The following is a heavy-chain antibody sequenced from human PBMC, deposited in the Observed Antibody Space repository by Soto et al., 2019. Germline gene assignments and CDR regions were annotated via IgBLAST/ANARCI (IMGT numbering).Heavy chain of an antibody. CDR3: ARGREYYDSSGYHYYFDY. CDR2: IYFTGST. Sequence: PSETLSLTCTVSGGSISSYYWSWIRQPPWKGLEWIGYIYFTGSTNYNPSLKSRVTISVDTSKIQFSLKLSSVTAADTAVYYCARGREYYDSSGYHYYFDYWGQGTLVTVSS. J-gene: IGHJ4*02. CDR1: GGSISSYY. V-gene: IGHV4-59*01. D-gene: IGHD3-22*01.